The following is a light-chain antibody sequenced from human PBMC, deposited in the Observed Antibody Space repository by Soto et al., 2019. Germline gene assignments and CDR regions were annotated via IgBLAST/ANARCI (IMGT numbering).Light chain of an antibody. CDR1: QGIRND. CDR3: LQDYNYPLT. Sequence: AIQMTQSPSSLSASVGDSVTITCRASQGIRNDLGWYQQKPGKAPKLLIYAAYILKSGVPSRFSGSGSGTXXXLXISXLXPXDFATYYCLQDYNYPLTFGGGTKVEI. V-gene: IGKV1-6*01. CDR2: AAY. J-gene: IGKJ4*01.